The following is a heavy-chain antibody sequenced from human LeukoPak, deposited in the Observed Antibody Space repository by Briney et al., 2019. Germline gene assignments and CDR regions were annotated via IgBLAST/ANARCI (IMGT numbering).Heavy chain of an antibody. CDR1: GGSLLSYY. J-gene: IGHJ6*03. D-gene: IGHD1-7*01. V-gene: IGHV4-4*07. Sequence: PSETLSLTCTVSGGSLLSYYWSWIRQPAGKGLEWIGRIYTSGSTNYNPSLKSRVTISVDTSKNQFSLKLSSVTAADTAVYYCARDAGELSYYYYMDVWGKGTTVTVSS. CDR2: IYTSGST. CDR3: ARDAGELSYYYYMDV.